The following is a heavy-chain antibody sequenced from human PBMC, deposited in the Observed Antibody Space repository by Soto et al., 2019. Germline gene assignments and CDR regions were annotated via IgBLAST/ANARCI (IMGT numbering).Heavy chain of an antibody. CDR1: GGSISSYY. CDR3: ARGDTAMVSWSY. CDR2: IYYSGST. J-gene: IGHJ4*02. D-gene: IGHD5-18*01. V-gene: IGHV4-59*01. Sequence: SETLSLTCTVSGGSISSYYWSWIRQPPGKGLEWIGYIYYSGSTNYNPSLKSRVTISVDTSKNQFSLKLSSVTAADTAVYYCARGDTAMVSWSYWGQGTLVTVSS.